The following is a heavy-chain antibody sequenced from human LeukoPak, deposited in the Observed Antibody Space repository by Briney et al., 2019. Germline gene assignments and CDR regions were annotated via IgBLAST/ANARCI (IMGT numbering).Heavy chain of an antibody. Sequence: GGPLRLSCVASGFTFREYYMGWIRQAPGKGLEWISYISGSGFTTHYAGSVKGRFTISRDNAKNSLYLQMSSLRPEDTGMYYCARDAPSKTMVRRFDYWGQGTLATVSS. D-gene: IGHD3-10*01. CDR2: ISGSGFTT. V-gene: IGHV3-11*01. CDR1: GFTFREYY. CDR3: ARDAPSKTMVRRFDY. J-gene: IGHJ4*02.